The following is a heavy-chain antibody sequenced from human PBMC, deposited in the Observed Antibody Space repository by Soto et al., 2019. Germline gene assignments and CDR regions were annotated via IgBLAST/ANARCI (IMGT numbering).Heavy chain of an antibody. CDR3: AILSN. CDR1: GFTVSSNY. Sequence: PGGSLSLSCAASGFTVSSNYMNWVRQAPGKGLEWLSIIYSDGTTFYADSVKGRFTISRDNFKNTLYLQMNNLRAEDTAVYYCAILSNWGQGTLVTVSS. V-gene: IGHV3-53*01. J-gene: IGHJ4*02. D-gene: IGHD6-6*01. CDR2: IYSDGTT.